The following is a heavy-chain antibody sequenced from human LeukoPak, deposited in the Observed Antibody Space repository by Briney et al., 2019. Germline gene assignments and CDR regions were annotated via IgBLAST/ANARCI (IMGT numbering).Heavy chain of an antibody. Sequence: GGSLRLSCAASGFTFDGYAMHWVRQAPGKGLEWVSGISWNSGSIGYADSVKGRFTISRDNAKNSLYLQMNSLRAEDTALYYCAKGSMVRYYFDYWGQGTLVTVSS. CDR1: GFTFDGYA. CDR3: AKGSMVRYYFDY. J-gene: IGHJ4*02. V-gene: IGHV3-9*01. D-gene: IGHD3-10*01. CDR2: ISWNSGSI.